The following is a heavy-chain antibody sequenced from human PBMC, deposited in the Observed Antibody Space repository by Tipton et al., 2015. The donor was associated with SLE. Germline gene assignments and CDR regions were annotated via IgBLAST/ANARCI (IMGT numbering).Heavy chain of an antibody. CDR3: ASNGINGTSWDVDY. Sequence: QSGAEVKKPGASVKVSCKASGYTFSGYYIHWVRQAPGQGLEWLGRISPSSGGTDYAQTCQGRGTMSRDRSISTAYMELSGLRSDDTAVYYCASNGINGTSWDVDYWGQGTLVTVSS. J-gene: IGHJ4*02. CDR2: ISPSSGGT. CDR1: GYTFSGYY. V-gene: IGHV1-2*06. D-gene: IGHD1-14*01.